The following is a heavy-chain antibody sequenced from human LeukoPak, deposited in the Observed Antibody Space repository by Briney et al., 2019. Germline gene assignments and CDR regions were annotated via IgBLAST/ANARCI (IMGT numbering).Heavy chain of an antibody. CDR3: ARGGEGYLDY. J-gene: IGHJ4*02. CDR1: GFTFSSYA. V-gene: IGHV3-30-3*01. Sequence: GGALRLSCAASGFTFSSYAMHWVLEAPGKGLEWVAVISYDGSNKYYADSVKGRFTISRDNSKNTLYLQMNSLRAEDTAVYYCARGGEGYLDYWGQGTLVTVSS. CDR2: ISYDGSNK.